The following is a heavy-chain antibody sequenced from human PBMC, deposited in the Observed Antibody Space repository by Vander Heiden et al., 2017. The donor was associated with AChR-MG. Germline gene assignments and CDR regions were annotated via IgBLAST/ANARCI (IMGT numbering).Heavy chain of an antibody. D-gene: IGHD3-3*01. J-gene: IGHJ5*02. V-gene: IGHV1-69*01. CDR2: IIPIFGTA. Sequence: QVQLGQSGAEVKKPGSSVKVSCTASGGTFSSYASSWVRQAAGQGLEWMGGIIPIFGTANYAQKFQGRVTITADESTSTAYMELSSLRSEDTAVYYCARGVTDYDCWSGGSWFDPWGQGTLVTVSS. CDR3: ARGVTDYDCWSGGSWFDP. CDR1: GGTFSSYA.